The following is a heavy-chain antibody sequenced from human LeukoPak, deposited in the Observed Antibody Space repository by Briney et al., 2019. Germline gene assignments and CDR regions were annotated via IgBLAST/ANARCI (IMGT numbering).Heavy chain of an antibody. J-gene: IGHJ6*02. Sequence: GRSLRLSCAASGFTFSSYAMHWVRQAPGKGLEWVAVISYDGSNKYYADSVKGRFTISRDNSKNTLYLQMNSLRAEDTAVYYCARVGGCSSPTCYYYYGMDVWGQGTTVTISS. V-gene: IGHV3-30-3*01. CDR2: ISYDGSNK. CDR3: ARVGGCSSPTCYYYYGMDV. CDR1: GFTFSSYA. D-gene: IGHD2-15*01.